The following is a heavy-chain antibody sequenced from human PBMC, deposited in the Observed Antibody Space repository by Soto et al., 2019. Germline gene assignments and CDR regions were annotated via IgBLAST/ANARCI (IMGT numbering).Heavy chain of an antibody. CDR3: TTDDNGSYSATWY. CDR2: IKSKSNGGTT. D-gene: IGHD1-26*01. CDR1: GFTFSNAW. Sequence: EVQLVESGGGLVKPGGSLRLSCAASGFTFSNAWMSWVRQAPGKGLEWVGRIKSKSNGGTTDYAAPVKGRFTISRDDSKNTLYLQMNSVKTEDTAVYYWTTDDNGSYSATWYWGQGTLVTVSS. J-gene: IGHJ4*02. V-gene: IGHV3-15*01.